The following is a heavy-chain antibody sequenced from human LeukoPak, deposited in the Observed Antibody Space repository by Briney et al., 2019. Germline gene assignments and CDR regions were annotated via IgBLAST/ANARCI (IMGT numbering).Heavy chain of an antibody. D-gene: IGHD3-10*01. CDR3: AKDRVRGSDYFDY. CDR2: ISYDGSNK. J-gene: IGHJ4*02. Sequence: GGSLRLSCAASGFTFSSYGMHWVRQAPGQGLEWVAVISYDGSNKYYADSVKGRFTISRDNSKNTLYLQMNSLRAEDTAVYYCAKDRVRGSDYFDYWGQGTLVTVSS. CDR1: GFTFSSYG. V-gene: IGHV3-30*18.